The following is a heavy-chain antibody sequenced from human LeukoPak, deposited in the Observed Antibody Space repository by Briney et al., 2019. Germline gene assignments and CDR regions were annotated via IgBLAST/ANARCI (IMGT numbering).Heavy chain of an antibody. D-gene: IGHD1-7*01. CDR2: ISSSSSYI. V-gene: IGHV3-21*01. CDR3: ASELELSPPGAFDI. J-gene: IGHJ3*02. Sequence: PGGSLRLSCAASGFTFSSYSMNWVRQAPGKGLEWVSSISSSSSYIYYADSVKGRFTISRDNAKNSLYLQMNSLRAEDTAVYYCASELELSPPGAFDIWGQGTMVTVSS. CDR1: GFTFSSYS.